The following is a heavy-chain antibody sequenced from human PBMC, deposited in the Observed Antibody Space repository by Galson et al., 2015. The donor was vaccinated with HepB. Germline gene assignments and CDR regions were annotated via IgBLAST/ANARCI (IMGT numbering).Heavy chain of an antibody. D-gene: IGHD1-26*01. J-gene: IGHJ6*02. CDR1: GGTFSSYT. CDR2: IIPTLGIA. V-gene: IGHV1-69*04. CDR3: ARDKRIVGAGLRAGWNYGMDV. Sequence: SVKVSCKASGGTFSSYTISWVRQAPGQGLEWMGRIIPTLGIANYAQKFQGRVTITADKSTSTAYMELSSLRSEDTAVYYRARDKRIVGAGLRAGWNYGMDVWGQGTTVTVSS.